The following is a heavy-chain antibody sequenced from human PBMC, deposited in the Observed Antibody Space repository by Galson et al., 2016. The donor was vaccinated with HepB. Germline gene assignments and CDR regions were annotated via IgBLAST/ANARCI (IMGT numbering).Heavy chain of an antibody. CDR2: IRND. V-gene: IGHV3-74*01. CDR1: GFTFSSYW. D-gene: IGHD1-7*01. CDR3: ARDGGLGTPFDC. Sequence: SLRLSCAASGFTFSSYWIHWVRQAPGKGLVWVSRIRNDETTSVIGRFTISRDNAKNTLYLEMNSLRAEDTAVYYCARDGGLGTPFDCWGQGTLVTVSS. J-gene: IGHJ4*02.